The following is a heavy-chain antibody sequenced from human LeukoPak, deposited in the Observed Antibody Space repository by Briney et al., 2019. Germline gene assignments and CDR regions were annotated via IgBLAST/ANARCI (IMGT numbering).Heavy chain of an antibody. J-gene: IGHJ4*02. V-gene: IGHV4-59*12. D-gene: IGHD1-26*01. CDR1: GASISNDY. Sequence: SGTLSLTCTVSGASISNDYLSWIRQPPGKGLEWIGHIYLSTRASYSPSLTRRVTISVDTSKNQVSLKLSYVTAADKAVYYCARGHMGLDYWGQGTLVTVSS. CDR3: ARGHMGLDY. CDR2: IYLSTRA.